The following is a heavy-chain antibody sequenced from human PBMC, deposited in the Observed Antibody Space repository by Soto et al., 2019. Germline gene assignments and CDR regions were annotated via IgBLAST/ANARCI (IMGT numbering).Heavy chain of an antibody. J-gene: IGHJ4*02. D-gene: IGHD2-8*01. Sequence: QVQLHESGPGLVRPLQTLSLTCSVSGGSNSSGDNCWNWLRQTPAKGLEWIGFIFSSGITYYNPSLKSRVSMSVDMSKNQFSLTLTSVTDADTAVYFCARGRGVLHFWGQGTLVTVSS. CDR1: GGSNSSGDNC. V-gene: IGHV4-30-4*01. CDR3: ARGRGVLHF. CDR2: IFSSGIT.